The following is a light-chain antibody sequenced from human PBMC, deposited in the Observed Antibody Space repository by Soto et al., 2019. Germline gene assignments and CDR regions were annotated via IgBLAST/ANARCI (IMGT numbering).Light chain of an antibody. V-gene: IGKV1-5*03. CDR3: QHYTGYPFT. J-gene: IGKJ4*01. CDR2: KAS. CDR1: QTINNW. Sequence: DIQMTQSPSTLSTSVGDRVTITCRASQTINNWLAWYQQKPGKAPKLLIYKASNLESGVPSRFSGSGSGTEFTLIINSLQPDDFATYYCQHYTGYPFTFGGGTKVEIK.